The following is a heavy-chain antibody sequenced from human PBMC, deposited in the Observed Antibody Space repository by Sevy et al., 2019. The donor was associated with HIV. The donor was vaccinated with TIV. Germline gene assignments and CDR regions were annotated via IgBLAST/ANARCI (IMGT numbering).Heavy chain of an antibody. CDR2: ISGISNYI. CDR3: ARGVQTYDAFDI. Sequence: GGSLRLSCAASGFTFSTYNMNWVRQAPGKGLEWVSFISGISNYIYYADSVKGRFTISRDNAKNSLYLQMNSLRAEDTAIYYCARGVQTYDAFDICGQGTMVTVSS. D-gene: IGHD6-6*01. V-gene: IGHV3-21*01. J-gene: IGHJ3*02. CDR1: GFTFSTYN.